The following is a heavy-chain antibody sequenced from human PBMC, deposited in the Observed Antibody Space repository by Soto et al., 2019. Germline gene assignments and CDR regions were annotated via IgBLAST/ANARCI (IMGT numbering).Heavy chain of an antibody. CDR1: GYTFTSYY. CDR2: INPSGGST. Sequence: ASVKVSCKASGYTFTSYYMHWVRQAPGQGLEWMGIINPSGGSTSYAQKFQGRVTMTRDTSKNQVILTVTNTDPVDTATYYCAHRPDDSGYFDYWGQGALVTVSS. V-gene: IGHV1-46*01. CDR3: AHRPDDSGYFDY. J-gene: IGHJ4*02. D-gene: IGHD3-22*01.